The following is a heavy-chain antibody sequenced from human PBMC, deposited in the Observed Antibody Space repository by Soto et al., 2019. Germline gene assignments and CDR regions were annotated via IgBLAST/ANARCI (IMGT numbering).Heavy chain of an antibody. V-gene: IGHV4-4*07. CDR3: TVMEGYGRDH. Sequence: TLSLTSTPACCSMVIADSTWILQPARQGREWIGLIYTTGSTNYNPSLKIRVTMSVDASKSQLSLKLSPVTSADTAVYFCTVMEGYGRDHWGEGS. D-gene: IGHD3-3*01. J-gene: IGHJ4*02. CDR1: CCSMVIAD. CDR2: IYTTGST.